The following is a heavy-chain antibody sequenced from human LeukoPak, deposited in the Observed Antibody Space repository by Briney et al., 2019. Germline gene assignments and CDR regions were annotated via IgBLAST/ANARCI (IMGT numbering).Heavy chain of an antibody. CDR2: INAYNGNT. D-gene: IGHD4-17*01. V-gene: IGHV1-18*04. CDR1: GYTFTGYY. J-gene: IGHJ4*02. Sequence: ASVKVSCKASGYTFTGYYMHWVRQAPGQGLEWMGWINAYNGNTNYAQKVQGRFTMTTDTSTSTAYMELRSLRSDDTAMYYCAREIYGRFDYWGLGTLVTVSS. CDR3: AREIYGRFDY.